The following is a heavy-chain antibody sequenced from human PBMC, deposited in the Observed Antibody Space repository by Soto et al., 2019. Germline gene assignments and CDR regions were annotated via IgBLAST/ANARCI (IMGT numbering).Heavy chain of an antibody. CDR2: VYYSGST. D-gene: IGHD2-15*01. Sequence: SETLSLTCTVSGGSVSSSSYYWGWVRQPPGKGLEWIGSVYYSGSTYYYPSLTSRVTISVDTSKDQFSLKLSSVTAADTAVYYCERVSGMKTTDYYYYYMAGWGKGTTVTVSS. J-gene: IGHJ6*03. CDR1: GGSVSSSSYY. CDR3: ERVSGMKTTDYYYYYMAG. V-gene: IGHV4-39*07.